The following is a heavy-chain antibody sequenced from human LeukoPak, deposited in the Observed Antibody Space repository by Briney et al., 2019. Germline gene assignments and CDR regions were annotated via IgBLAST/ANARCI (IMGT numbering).Heavy chain of an antibody. Sequence: GGSLRLSCAASGLTFSKYWMSWVRQAPGKGLEWVAIINEDGTGKYYVDSVKGRFTISRDNAKNSLYLQMNSLRAEDTAVYYCASPYGTIFGDYGMDVWGQGTTVTVSS. CDR2: INEDGTGK. CDR1: GLTFSKYW. D-gene: IGHD3-3*01. CDR3: ASPYGTIFGDYGMDV. V-gene: IGHV3-7*02. J-gene: IGHJ6*02.